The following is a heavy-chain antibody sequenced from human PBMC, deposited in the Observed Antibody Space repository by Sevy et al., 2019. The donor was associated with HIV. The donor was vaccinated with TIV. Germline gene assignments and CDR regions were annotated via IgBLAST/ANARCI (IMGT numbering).Heavy chain of an antibody. CDR2: IYHTGNT. Sequence: TLSLTCAVSGDSISSGIYSWNWIRQPPGKGLEWIGYIYHTGNTYYNPSLRSRVTISVETSKNHFSLKQTSVTAADTAVYYCARDSGDYPYYFDHWGQGTLVTVSS. V-gene: IGHV4-30-2*01. D-gene: IGHD2-21*02. CDR1: GDSISSGIYS. J-gene: IGHJ4*02. CDR3: ARDSGDYPYYFDH.